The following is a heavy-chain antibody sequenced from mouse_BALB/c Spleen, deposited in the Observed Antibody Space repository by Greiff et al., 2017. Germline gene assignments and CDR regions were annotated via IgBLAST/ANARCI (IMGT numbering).Heavy chain of an antibody. D-gene: IGHD2-1*01. CDR1: GFSLTGYG. J-gene: IGHJ3*01. Sequence: VQLQQSGPGLVAPSQSLSITCTVSGFSLTGYGVNWVRQPPGKGLEWLGMIWGDGSTDYNSALKSRLSISKDNSKSKVFLKMNSLQTDDTARYYCATYYGNCVGWFAYWGQGTLVTVSA. CDR3: ATYYGNCVGWFAY. CDR2: IWGDGST. V-gene: IGHV2-6-7*01.